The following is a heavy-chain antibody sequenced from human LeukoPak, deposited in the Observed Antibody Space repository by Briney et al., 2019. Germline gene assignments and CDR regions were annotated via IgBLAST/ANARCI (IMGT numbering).Heavy chain of an antibody. V-gene: IGHV1-2*02. J-gene: IGHJ5*02. D-gene: IGHD2-2*01. CDR1: GYTFTSYG. CDR2: INPNSGGT. CDR3: ARGEDRRYCSSTSCYLGGNWFDP. Sequence: ASVKVSCKASGYTFTSYGISWVRQAPGQGLEWMGWINPNSGGTNYAQKFQGRVTMTRDTSISTAYMELSRLRSDDTAVYYCARGEDRRYCSSTSCYLGGNWFDPWGQGTLVTVSS.